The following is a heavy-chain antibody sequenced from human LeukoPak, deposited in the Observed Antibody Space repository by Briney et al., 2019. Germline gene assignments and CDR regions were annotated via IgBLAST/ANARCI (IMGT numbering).Heavy chain of an antibody. V-gene: IGHV4-4*02. J-gene: IGHJ4*02. D-gene: IGHD6-19*01. CDR2: IYHSGST. Sequence: SGTLSLTCAVSGGSISSSNWWSWVRQPPGKGLEWIGEIYHSGSTNYNPSLKSRVTISVDKSKNQFSLKLSSVTAANTAVYYCAISSGWYRELDYWGQGTLVTVSS. CDR1: GGSISSSNW. CDR3: AISSGWYRELDY.